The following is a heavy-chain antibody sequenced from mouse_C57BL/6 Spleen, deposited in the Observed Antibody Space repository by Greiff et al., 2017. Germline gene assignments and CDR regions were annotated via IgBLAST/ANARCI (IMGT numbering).Heavy chain of an antibody. D-gene: IGHD1-1*01. CDR3: AMGDYYYGSSYGAMDY. Sequence: QVQLQQPGAELVKPGASVKVSCKASGYTFTSYWMHWVKQRPGQGLEWIGRIHPSDSDTNYNQKFKGKATLTVDKSSSTAYMQLSSLTSEDSAVFYGAMGDYYYGSSYGAMDYWGQGTSVTVPS. CDR2: IHPSDSDT. V-gene: IGHV1-74*01. CDR1: GYTFTSYW. J-gene: IGHJ4*01.